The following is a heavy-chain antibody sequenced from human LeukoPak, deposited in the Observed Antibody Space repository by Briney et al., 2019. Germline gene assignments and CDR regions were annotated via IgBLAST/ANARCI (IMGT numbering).Heavy chain of an antibody. CDR2: ISGSGGST. Sequence: PGGSLRLSCAASGFTFSRNAMNWVRQAPGKGLEWVSTISGSGGSTYYADSVKGQFTISRDNFKSTLYLQMNNLRAEDTALYYCAKYPVAYTSGWYLDYWGQGTLVTVSS. J-gene: IGHJ4*02. D-gene: IGHD6-19*01. CDR3: AKYPVAYTSGWYLDY. V-gene: IGHV3-23*01. CDR1: GFTFSRNA.